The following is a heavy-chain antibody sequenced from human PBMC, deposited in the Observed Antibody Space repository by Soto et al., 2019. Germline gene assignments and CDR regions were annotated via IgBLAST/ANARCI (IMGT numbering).Heavy chain of an antibody. CDR3: AKAQGGSYFAY. D-gene: IGHD2-15*01. J-gene: IGHJ4*02. CDR1: GFTFSSYA. V-gene: IGHV3-23*01. Sequence: GGSLRLSCAASGFTFSSYAMSWVRQAPGKGLEWVSAISVSGGSTYYADSVKGRFTISRDNSKNMLYLQMNNLRAEDTAVDYCAKAQGGSYFAYWGQGTLVTFSS. CDR2: ISVSGGST.